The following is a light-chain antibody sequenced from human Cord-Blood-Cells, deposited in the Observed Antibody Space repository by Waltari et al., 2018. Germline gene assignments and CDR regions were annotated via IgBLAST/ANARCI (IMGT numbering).Light chain of an antibody. CDR1: VLAKKY. CDR2: NDS. J-gene: IGLJ3*02. CDR3: YSAADNNRGV. Sequence: SYELTQPSSVSVSPGQTARITCSGDVLAKKYARWFQQKPGQAPVLVIYNDSERPSGIPERFSGSSSGTTVTLTISGAQVEDEADYYCYSAADNNRGVFGGGTKLTVL. V-gene: IGLV3-27*01.